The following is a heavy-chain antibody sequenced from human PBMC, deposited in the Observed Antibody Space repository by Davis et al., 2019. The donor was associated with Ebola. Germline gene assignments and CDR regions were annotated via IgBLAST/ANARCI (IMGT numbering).Heavy chain of an antibody. J-gene: IGHJ6*04. CDR2: ISSSSSYI. CDR3: ARRGSSWYLLGMDV. CDR1: GFTFSSYS. Sequence: PGGSLRLSCAASGFTFSSYSMNWVRQAPGKGLEWVSSISSSSSYIYYADSVKGRFTISRDNAKNSLYLQMNSLRAEDTAVYYCARRGSSWYLLGMDVWGKGTTVTVSS. D-gene: IGHD6-13*01. V-gene: IGHV3-21*01.